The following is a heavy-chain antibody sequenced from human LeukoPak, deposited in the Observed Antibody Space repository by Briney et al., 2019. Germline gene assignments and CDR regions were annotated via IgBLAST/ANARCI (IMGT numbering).Heavy chain of an antibody. CDR2: IKQDGSEK. CDR3: ASQAPLGLENWFDP. Sequence: GGSLRLSCAASGFTFSSYWMSWVRQAPGKGLERVANIKQDGSEKYYVDSVKGRFTISRDNAKNSLYLQMNSLRAEDTAVYYCASQAPLGLENWFDPWGQGTLVTVSS. J-gene: IGHJ5*02. CDR1: GFTFSSYW. D-gene: IGHD1-1*01. V-gene: IGHV3-7*01.